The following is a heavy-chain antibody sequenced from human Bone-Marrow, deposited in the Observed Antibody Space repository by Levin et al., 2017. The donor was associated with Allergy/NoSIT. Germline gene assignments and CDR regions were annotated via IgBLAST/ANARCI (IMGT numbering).Heavy chain of an antibody. CDR3: ARVRYNYGPDY. D-gene: IGHD3-10*01. V-gene: IGHV4-61*01. CDR2: IYYTGGT. CDR1: DDSVSSGSFR. J-gene: IGHJ4*02. Sequence: SQTLSLTCSVSDDSVSSGSFRWSWIRQPPGKGLQWIGHIYYTGGTDYDPSLQGRVSISLDTSKKQFSLTLKSVTAADTAVYYCARVRYNYGPDYWGQGTRVTVSS.